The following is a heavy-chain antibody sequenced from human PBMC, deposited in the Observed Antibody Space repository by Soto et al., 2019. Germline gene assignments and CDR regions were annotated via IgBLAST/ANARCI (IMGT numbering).Heavy chain of an antibody. J-gene: IGHJ6*02. Sequence: QVQLVQSGAEVKKPGSSVKVSCKASGGTFSSYAISWVRQAPGQGLEWMGGIIPIFGRANYAQKFQGRVTITADESTSTAYMELSSLRSEDTAVYYCARDGGYCSSTSCYGYYYYGMDVWGQGTTVTVSS. D-gene: IGHD2-2*03. V-gene: IGHV1-69*01. CDR3: ARDGGYCSSTSCYGYYYYGMDV. CDR1: GGTFSSYA. CDR2: IIPIFGRA.